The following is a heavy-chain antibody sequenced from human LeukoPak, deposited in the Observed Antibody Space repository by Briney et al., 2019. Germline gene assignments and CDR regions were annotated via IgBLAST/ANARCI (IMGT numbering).Heavy chain of an antibody. Sequence: AGGSLRLSCAASGFTFSSYAMSWLRQAPGKGLEWVSAISGSGGSTYYADSVKGRFTISRDNSKNTLYLQMNSLRAEDTAVYYCAKDQVGATTAVFDYWGQGTLVTVSS. J-gene: IGHJ4*02. D-gene: IGHD1-26*01. CDR3: AKDQVGATTAVFDY. V-gene: IGHV3-23*01. CDR2: ISGSGGST. CDR1: GFTFSSYA.